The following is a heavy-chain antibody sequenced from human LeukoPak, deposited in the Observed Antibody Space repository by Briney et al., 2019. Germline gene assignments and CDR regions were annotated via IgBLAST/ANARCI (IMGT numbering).Heavy chain of an antibody. Sequence: PGGSLRLSCAASGFTFSGYAMSWVRQAPGKGLEWVSAISGSGGNTYYADSVKGRFTISRDNSKNTLFLQMNSLRADDTAVYYCAKHKDWNYILFDYWGQGTLVTVSS. CDR3: AKHKDWNYILFDY. CDR2: ISGSGGNT. V-gene: IGHV3-23*01. CDR1: GFTFSGYA. D-gene: IGHD1-7*01. J-gene: IGHJ4*02.